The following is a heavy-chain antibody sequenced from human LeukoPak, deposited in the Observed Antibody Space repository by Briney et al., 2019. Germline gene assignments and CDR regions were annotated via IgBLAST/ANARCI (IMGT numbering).Heavy chain of an antibody. Sequence: SETLSPTCTVSGYSISSGYFWGWIRQPPGKGLEWIGVYHVGTTDNNPSLKSRVTISVDTSKNQMSLKLSSVTAADTAVYYCARCLGFLIGSTWYPDAFDIWGQGTMVTVSS. J-gene: IGHJ3*02. CDR3: ARCLGFLIGSTWYPDAFDI. V-gene: IGHV4-38-2*02. CDR2: VYHVGTT. CDR1: GYSISSGYF. D-gene: IGHD6-13*01.